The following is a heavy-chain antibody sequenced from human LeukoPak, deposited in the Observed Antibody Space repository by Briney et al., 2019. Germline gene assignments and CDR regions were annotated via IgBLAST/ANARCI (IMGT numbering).Heavy chain of an antibody. CDR1: GYTFTSYG. CDR2: ISAYNGNT. CDR3: ARDGIAAAGGGPFDY. Sequence: ASVKVSCKASGYTFTSYGISWVRQATGQGLEWMGWISAYNGNTNYAQKLQGRVTMTRDTSTSTVYMELSSLRSEDTAVYYCARDGIAAAGGGPFDYWGQGTLVTVSS. D-gene: IGHD6-13*01. J-gene: IGHJ4*02. V-gene: IGHV1-18*01.